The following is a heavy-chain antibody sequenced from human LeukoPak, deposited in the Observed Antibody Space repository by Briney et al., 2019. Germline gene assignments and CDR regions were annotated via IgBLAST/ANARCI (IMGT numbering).Heavy chain of an antibody. CDR1: GFTFSSYS. Sequence: GGSLRLSCAASGFTFSSYSMNWVRQAPGKGLEWVSSMDGSSTYIYYADPVEGRFTISRDNAKNSLYLEMNSVSTEDTAVYYCARGSVTRGRYDSWGQGTLVIVSS. V-gene: IGHV3-21*01. CDR2: MDGSSTYI. J-gene: IGHJ4*02. D-gene: IGHD3-10*01. CDR3: ARGSVTRGRYDS.